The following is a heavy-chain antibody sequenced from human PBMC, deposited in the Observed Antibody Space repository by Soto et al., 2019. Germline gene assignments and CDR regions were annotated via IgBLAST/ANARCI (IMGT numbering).Heavy chain of an antibody. Sequence: QLQLQESGPGLVKPSETLSPTCTVSGGSISSSSYYWGWIRQPPGKGLEWIGSIYYSGSTYYNPSLKSRVTISVDTSKNQFSLKLSSVTAADTAVYYCARTLVVAATSQFDYWGQGTLVTVSS. CDR1: GGSISSSSYY. CDR2: IYYSGST. CDR3: ARTLVVAATSQFDY. V-gene: IGHV4-39*01. D-gene: IGHD2-15*01. J-gene: IGHJ4*02.